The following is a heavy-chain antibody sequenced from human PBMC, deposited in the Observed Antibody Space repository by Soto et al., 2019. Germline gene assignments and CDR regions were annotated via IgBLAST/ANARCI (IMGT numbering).Heavy chain of an antibody. CDR2: ISCEGSNK. CDR1: GFTLSSYC. CDR3: AKDTAIGNYYYYGMDV. V-gene: IGHV3-30*18. J-gene: IGHJ6*02. D-gene: IGHD5-18*01. Sequence: GGSLRLSCAASGFTLSSYCMHWVRQAPGKGREWVACISCEGSNKYYADSVKGRFTISRDNSKNTLYLQMNSLRAEDTAVYYCAKDTAIGNYYYYGMDVRGQGSTGTISS.